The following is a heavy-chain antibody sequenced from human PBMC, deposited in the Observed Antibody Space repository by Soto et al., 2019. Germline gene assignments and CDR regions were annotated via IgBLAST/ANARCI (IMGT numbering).Heavy chain of an antibody. CDR2: INAGNGNT. CDR3: ATVGLSSTTIEVYYYYGMDV. J-gene: IGHJ6*02. Sequence: ASVKVSCKASGYTFTSYAMHWVRQAPGQRLEWMGWINAGNGNTIYAQKFQGRVTMTEDTSTDTAYMELSSLRSEDTAVYYCATVGLSSTTIEVYYYYGMDVWGQGTTVTVSS. D-gene: IGHD1-1*01. CDR1: GYTFTSYA. V-gene: IGHV1-3*01.